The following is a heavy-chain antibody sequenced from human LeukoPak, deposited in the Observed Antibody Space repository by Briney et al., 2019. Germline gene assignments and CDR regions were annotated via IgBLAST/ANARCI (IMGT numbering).Heavy chain of an antibody. J-gene: IGHJ4*02. CDR3: ARDGFIMIVVGPFDY. D-gene: IGHD3-22*01. CDR2: IYYSGST. V-gene: IGHV4-39*07. Sequence: SETLSLTCTVSGGSISSSSYYWGWIRQPPGKGLEWIGSIYYSGSTYYNPSLKSRVTISVDTSKNQFSLKLSSVTAADTAVYYCARDGFIMIVVGPFDYWGQGTLVTVSS. CDR1: GGSISSSSYY.